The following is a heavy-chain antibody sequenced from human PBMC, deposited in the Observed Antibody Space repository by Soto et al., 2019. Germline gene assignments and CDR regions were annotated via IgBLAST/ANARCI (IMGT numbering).Heavy chain of an antibody. CDR1: GGSISSYY. Sequence: SETLSLTCTVSGGSISSYYWSWIRQPPGKGLEWIGYIYYSGSTNYNPSLKSRVTISVDTSKNQFSLKLSSVTAADTAVYYCARVNVDTAMAFDYWGQGTLVTVSS. CDR2: IYYSGST. CDR3: ARVNVDTAMAFDY. V-gene: IGHV4-59*01. D-gene: IGHD5-18*01. J-gene: IGHJ4*02.